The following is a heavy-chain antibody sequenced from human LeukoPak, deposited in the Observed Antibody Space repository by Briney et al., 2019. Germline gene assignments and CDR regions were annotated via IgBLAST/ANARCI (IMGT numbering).Heavy chain of an antibody. CDR1: GFTVRSKY. Sequence: GGSLRLSRAASGFTVRSKYMSWVRQAPGKGLGWVAISYSGNTTYRADSVRGRFTISRDKSKNRLHLQMNTLRAEDTAVYYCATYSSGRRRNYFDSWGQGTLVTVST. CDR3: ATYSSGRRRNYFDS. J-gene: IGHJ4*02. D-gene: IGHD6-19*01. CDR2: SYSGNTT. V-gene: IGHV3-66*01.